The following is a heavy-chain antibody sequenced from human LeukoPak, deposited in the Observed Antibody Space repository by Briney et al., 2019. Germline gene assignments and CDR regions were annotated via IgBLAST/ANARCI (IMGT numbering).Heavy chain of an antibody. J-gene: IGHJ4*02. V-gene: IGHV4-61*02. D-gene: IGHD2-2*01. Sequence: SETLSLTCTVSGGSISSGSYYWSWIRQPAGKGLEWIGRIYTSGSTNYSPSLKSRVTMSVDTSKNQFSLKLSSVTAADTAVYYCARDVVAAVGSFDYWGQGTQVTVSS. CDR3: ARDVVAAVGSFDY. CDR1: GGSISSGSYY. CDR2: IYTSGST.